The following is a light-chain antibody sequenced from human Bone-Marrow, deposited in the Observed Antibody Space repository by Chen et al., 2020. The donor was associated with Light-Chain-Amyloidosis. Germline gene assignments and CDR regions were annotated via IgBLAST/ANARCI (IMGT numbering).Light chain of an antibody. V-gene: IGLV1-40*01. CDR1: SSNIGAGYD. J-gene: IGLJ2*01. CDR2: GNS. Sequence: QSVLTQPPSVSGAPGQRVTISCTGSSSNIGAGYDVHWYQKLPGTAPKLLIYGNSNRPSGVPDRFSGSKSGTSASLAITGLQAEDEADYYCQSHDSSLSGSHVVFGGGTKLTVL. CDR3: QSHDSSLSGSHVV.